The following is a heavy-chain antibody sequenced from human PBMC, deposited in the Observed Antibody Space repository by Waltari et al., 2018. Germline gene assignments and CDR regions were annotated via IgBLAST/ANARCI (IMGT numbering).Heavy chain of an antibody. V-gene: IGHV3-21*02. J-gene: IGHJ4*02. CDR1: GFTFSSYA. CDR2: INVAGLT. Sequence: EVQLMESGGGLVKPGGSLRLSCAASGFTFSSYAMDWVRQAPGKGLEWVSSINVAGLTFYADSVEGRFRISRDNNENSLYLQMNNLGVEDTAVYYCASAQRGYYDEYFTHWGQGILVSVSS. CDR3: ASAQRGYYDEYFTH. D-gene: IGHD3-3*01.